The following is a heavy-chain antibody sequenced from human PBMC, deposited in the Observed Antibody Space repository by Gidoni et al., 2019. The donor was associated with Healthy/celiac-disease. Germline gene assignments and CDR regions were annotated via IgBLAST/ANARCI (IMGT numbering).Heavy chain of an antibody. CDR2: NNPDSGDT. Sequence: QVQLVQSGAEVKKPGASVKVSCKASGYTFTGYFMHWVRQAPEQGVEWMGWNNPDSGDTNNARKFQGWVTMTRDTSISTAYMELSRLRSDDTAVYYCARGGRFDWLDYYMDVWGKGTTVTVSS. CDR3: ARGGRFDWLDYYMDV. J-gene: IGHJ6*03. D-gene: IGHD3-9*01. CDR1: GYTFTGYF. V-gene: IGHV1-2*04.